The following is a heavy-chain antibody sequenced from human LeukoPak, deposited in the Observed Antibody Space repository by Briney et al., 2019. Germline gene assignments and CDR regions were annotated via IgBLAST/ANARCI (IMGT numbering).Heavy chain of an antibody. D-gene: IGHD1-26*01. Sequence: GASVKVSCKASGGTFSSYAISWVRQAPGQGVEGMGRIIPIFGTANYAQKFQGRVTITTDESTSTAYMELSSLRSEDTAVYYCARTKWELRHDAFDIWGQGTMVTVSS. V-gene: IGHV1-69*05. CDR3: ARTKWELRHDAFDI. J-gene: IGHJ3*02. CDR1: GGTFSSYA. CDR2: IIPIFGTA.